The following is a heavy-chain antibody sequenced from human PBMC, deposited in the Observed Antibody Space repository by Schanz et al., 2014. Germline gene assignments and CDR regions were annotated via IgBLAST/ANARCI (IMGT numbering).Heavy chain of an antibody. CDR2: ISSSGSYI. J-gene: IGHJ4*02. D-gene: IGHD1-1*01. V-gene: IGHV3-21*01. Sequence: QLVGSGGGLIQPGGSLRLSCTASGFAFSSYSMNWVRQAPGKGLEWVSSISSSGSYIHYADSVKGRFTVSRDSGQNSLYLQMNSLRAGDTAVYYCARGTDWNLHYWGQGALVTVSS. CDR3: ARGTDWNLHY. CDR1: GFAFSSYS.